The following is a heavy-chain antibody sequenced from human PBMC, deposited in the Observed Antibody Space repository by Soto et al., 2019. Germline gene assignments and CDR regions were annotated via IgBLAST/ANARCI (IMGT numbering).Heavy chain of an antibody. V-gene: IGHV3-48*02. CDR2: ISSSSSTI. CDR1: GFTFSSYS. Sequence: EVQLVESGGGLVQPGGSLRLSCAASGFTFSSYSMNWVRQAPGKGLDWVSYISSSSSTIYYADSVKGRFTISRDNAKNSLYLQMNSLRDEDTAVYYCARGVWGYGDRSSDYWGQGTLVTVSS. CDR3: ARGVWGYGDRSSDY. J-gene: IGHJ4*02. D-gene: IGHD4-17*01.